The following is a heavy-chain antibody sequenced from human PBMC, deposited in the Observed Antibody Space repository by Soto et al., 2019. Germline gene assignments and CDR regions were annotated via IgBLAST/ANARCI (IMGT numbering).Heavy chain of an antibody. J-gene: IGHJ4*02. CDR1: GYNFPNHW. Sequence: GESLKISCKGSGYNFPNHWIGWARQMPGKGLEWMAIIYPGDSETRYSPSFQGQVTISVDKSISTAYLQWSSLRASDSAMYYCARPASSYDYLSYTDYWGLGTLVTVSS. CDR3: ARPASSYDYLSYTDY. CDR2: IYPGDSET. D-gene: IGHD3-16*01. V-gene: IGHV5-51*01.